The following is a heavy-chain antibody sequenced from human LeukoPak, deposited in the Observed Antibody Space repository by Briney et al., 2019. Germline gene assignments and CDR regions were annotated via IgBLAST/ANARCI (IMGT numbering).Heavy chain of an antibody. D-gene: IGHD3-3*01. CDR2: ISGGSSGST. Sequence: SGGSLRLSCAASGFTFSDYAMSWVRQAPGKGLEWLSVISGGSSGSTYYADSVTGRFTVSRDNSKNTVDLQMNSLRAEDTAVYYCAKANVFGVVDYFDYWGQGTLVTVSS. J-gene: IGHJ4*02. CDR1: GFTFSDYA. V-gene: IGHV3-23*01. CDR3: AKANVFGVVDYFDY.